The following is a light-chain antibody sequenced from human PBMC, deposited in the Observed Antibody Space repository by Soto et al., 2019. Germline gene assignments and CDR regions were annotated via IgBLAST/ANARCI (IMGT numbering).Light chain of an antibody. CDR2: DVT. CDR1: SSDVGSSNF. V-gene: IGLV2-11*01. CDR3: CSYAGTYPPVV. J-gene: IGLJ2*01. Sequence: QSALTQPRSVSGSPGQSVAISCTGTSSDVGSSNFVSWYQQHPGKAPKLMIYDVTERPSGVPDRFSASKSGNTASLTISGLQTEDEADYYCCSYAGTYPPVVFGGGTKLTVL.